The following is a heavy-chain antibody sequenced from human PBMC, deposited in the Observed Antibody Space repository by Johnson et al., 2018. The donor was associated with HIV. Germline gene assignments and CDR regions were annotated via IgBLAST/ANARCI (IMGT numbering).Heavy chain of an antibody. CDR3: AKDAQGPLVRGAFDI. V-gene: IGHV3-30-3*01. CDR2: ISYDGSNK. CDR1: GFTFSSYA. Sequence: QVQLVESGGGVVQPGRSLRLSCAASGFTFSSYAMHWVRQTPGKGLEWVAVISYDGSNKYYADSVKGRFTISRDNSKNTLYLQMNSLRTEDTALYYCAKDAQGPLVRGAFDIWGQGTMVTVSS. D-gene: IGHD1-26*01. J-gene: IGHJ3*02.